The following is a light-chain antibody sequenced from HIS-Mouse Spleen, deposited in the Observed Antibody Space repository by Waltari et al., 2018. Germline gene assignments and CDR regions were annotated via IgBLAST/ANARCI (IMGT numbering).Light chain of an antibody. V-gene: IGLV5-37*01. CDR2: YHSDSDK. J-gene: IGLJ2*01. Sequence: QPVLTQPPSSSASPGESAILTCTLPSDINVGSHNIHWYQQKPGSPPTYLLYYHSDSDKGQGSGVPSRFSGSKDASANTGILLISGLQSEDEADYYCMIWPSNASGVFGGGTKLTVL. CDR3: MIWPSNASGV. CDR1: SDINVGSHN.